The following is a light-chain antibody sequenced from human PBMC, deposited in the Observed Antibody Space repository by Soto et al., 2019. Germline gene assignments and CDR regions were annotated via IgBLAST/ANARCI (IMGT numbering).Light chain of an antibody. J-gene: IGKJ2*01. CDR3: QQRTNWPPRET. CDR2: DAS. Sequence: DIFLTQSPATLSLSPGERATLTCRASQSVGTSLAWFQQKPGQAPRLLLSDASTRASGIPARFSGSVSGTYFTLAISSLQHEDFAVYYCQQRTNWPPRETFGHRTKLELK. CDR1: QSVGTS. V-gene: IGKV3-11*01.